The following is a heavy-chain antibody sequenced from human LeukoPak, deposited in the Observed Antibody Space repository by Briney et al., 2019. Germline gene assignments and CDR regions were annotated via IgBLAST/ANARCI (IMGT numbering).Heavy chain of an antibody. Sequence: PSGTLSLTCAVSGVAISGQNWWTWVRQSPGKGLEWIGEIFHSGNTNCNPSLKSRVTMSVDKSKNQFSLRLTSVTAADTAVYYCARNGGNPDVDDWGQGTLVTVSS. V-gene: IGHV4-4*02. D-gene: IGHD4-23*01. CDR1: GVAISGQNW. J-gene: IGHJ4*02. CDR3: ARNGGNPDVDD. CDR2: IFHSGNT.